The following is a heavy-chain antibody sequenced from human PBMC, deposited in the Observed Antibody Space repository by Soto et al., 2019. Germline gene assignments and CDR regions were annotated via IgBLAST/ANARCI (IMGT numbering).Heavy chain of an antibody. J-gene: IGHJ6*02. CDR1: GGTFSSYA. D-gene: IGHD3-22*01. Sequence: QVQLVQSGAEVKKPGSSVKVSCKASGGTFSSYAISWVRQAPGQGLEWMGGIIPIFGTANYAQKVQGRVTLTADESTSTAYMELSSLRSEGTDVYYCGRGGEGSSGYPYYYYGMDVWGQGTTVTVSS. CDR3: GRGGEGSSGYPYYYYGMDV. CDR2: IIPIFGTA. V-gene: IGHV1-69*01.